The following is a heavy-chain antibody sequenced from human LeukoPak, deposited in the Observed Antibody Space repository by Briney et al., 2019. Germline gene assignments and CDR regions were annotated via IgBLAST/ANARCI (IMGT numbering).Heavy chain of an antibody. CDR2: ISSSGSTI. CDR3: ARSVQPFYYYYMDV. Sequence: GGSPRLSCAASGFTFSSYEMNWVRQAPGKGLEWVSYISSSGSTIYYADSVKGRFTISRDNAKNSLYLQMNSLRAEDTAVYYCARSVQPFYYYYMDVWGKGTTVTVSS. CDR1: GFTFSSYE. V-gene: IGHV3-48*03. D-gene: IGHD4-17*01. J-gene: IGHJ6*03.